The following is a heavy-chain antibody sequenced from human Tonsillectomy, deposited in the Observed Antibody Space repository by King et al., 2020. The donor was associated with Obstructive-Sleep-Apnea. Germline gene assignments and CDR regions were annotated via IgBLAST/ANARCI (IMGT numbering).Heavy chain of an antibody. V-gene: IGHV4-38-2*02. CDR1: GYSISSGYY. CDR2: IYHSGST. J-gene: IGHJ3*02. D-gene: IGHD4-17*01. CDR3: ARYPTTLDAFDI. Sequence: QLQESGPGLVKPSETLSLTCTVSGYSISSGYYWGWIRQPPGKGLEWIGSIYHSGSTYYNPSLKGRVTISVDTSKNQFSLKLSSVTAADTAVYYCARYPTTLDAFDIWGQGTMVTVSS.